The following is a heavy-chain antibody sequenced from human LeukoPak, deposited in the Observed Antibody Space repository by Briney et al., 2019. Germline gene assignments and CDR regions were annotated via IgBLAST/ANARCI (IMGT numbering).Heavy chain of an antibody. CDR2: ISGTGDTT. D-gene: IGHD6-13*01. CDR3: AKGPPDSSTWYKRSEG. CDR1: GFTFSSYA. Sequence: GGSLRLSCAASGFTFSSYAMSWVRQAPGKGLEWVSAISGTGDTTYYADSVKGRFTISRDNSKNTLFLQMNSLRAEDTAIYYCAKGPPDSSTWYKRSEGWGQGTLVTVSS. J-gene: IGHJ4*02. V-gene: IGHV3-23*01.